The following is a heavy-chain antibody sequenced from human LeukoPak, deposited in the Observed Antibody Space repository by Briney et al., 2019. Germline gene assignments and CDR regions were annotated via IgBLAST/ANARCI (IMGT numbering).Heavy chain of an antibody. Sequence: SETLSLTCTVSGGSISSYYWSWIRQPPGKGLEWIGYIYYSGSTNYNPSLKSRATISVDTSKNQFSLKLSSVTAADTAVYYCARGGQWLVFDYWGQGTLVTVSS. CDR3: ARGGQWLVFDY. V-gene: IGHV4-59*01. D-gene: IGHD6-19*01. CDR2: IYYSGST. J-gene: IGHJ4*02. CDR1: GGSISSYY.